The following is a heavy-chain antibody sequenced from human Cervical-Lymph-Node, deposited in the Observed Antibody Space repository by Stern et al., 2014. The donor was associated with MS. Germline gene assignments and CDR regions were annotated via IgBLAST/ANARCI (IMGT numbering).Heavy chain of an antibody. D-gene: IGHD6-19*01. J-gene: IGHJ5*02. V-gene: IGHV4-59*01. CDR2: IYYRGST. CDR1: GGSISSYY. Sequence: VQLVESGPGLVKPSETLSLTCTVSGGSISSYYWSWIRQPPGTGLEWIGYIYYRGSTNYNPSLKSRVTISVDTSKNQFSLKLSSVTAADTAVYYCARGGIAVAGTSWFDPWGQGTLVTVSS. CDR3: ARGGIAVAGTSWFDP.